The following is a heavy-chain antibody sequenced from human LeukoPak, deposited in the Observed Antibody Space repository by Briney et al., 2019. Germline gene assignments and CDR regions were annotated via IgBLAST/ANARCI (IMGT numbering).Heavy chain of an antibody. CDR2: INHSGST. CDR3: ARGQGTVTTH. Sequence: SETLSLTCTVSGGSISSYYWSWIRQPAGKGLEWIGEINHSGSTNYNPSLKSRVTISVDTSKNQFSLKLSSVTAADTAVYYCARGQGTVTTHWGQGTLVTVSS. D-gene: IGHD4-17*01. J-gene: IGHJ4*02. CDR1: GGSISSYY. V-gene: IGHV4-34*01.